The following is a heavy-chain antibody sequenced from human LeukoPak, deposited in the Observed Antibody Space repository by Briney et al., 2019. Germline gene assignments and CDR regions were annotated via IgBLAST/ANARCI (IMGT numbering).Heavy chain of an antibody. V-gene: IGHV3-30*09. CDR1: GLSFSSYT. J-gene: IGHJ5*02. CDR3: ARTGAATFNVFNP. CDR2: ISYDGNTK. Sequence: PGGSLRLSCAASGLSFSSYTMHWVRQVPGKGLEWVAFISYDGNTKYYADSVKGRFAISRDESKNTLYLQMSNLRADDTAIYYCARTGAATFNVFNPWGQGTLVTAAS. D-gene: IGHD1-1*01.